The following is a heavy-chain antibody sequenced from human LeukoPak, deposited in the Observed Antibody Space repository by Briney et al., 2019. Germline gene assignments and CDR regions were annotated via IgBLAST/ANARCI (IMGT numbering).Heavy chain of an antibody. Sequence: GGSLKLSCAASGFTFSGSVMHWVRQASGKGLEWVGRIRSKANSYATAYAASVKGRFTISRDDSKNTAYLQMNSLKTEDTAVYYCTRHYYDSSGYPYYYGMDVWGQVTTVTVSS. D-gene: IGHD3-22*01. J-gene: IGHJ6*02. CDR3: TRHYYDSSGYPYYYGMDV. V-gene: IGHV3-73*01. CDR2: IRSKANSYAT. CDR1: GFTFSGSV.